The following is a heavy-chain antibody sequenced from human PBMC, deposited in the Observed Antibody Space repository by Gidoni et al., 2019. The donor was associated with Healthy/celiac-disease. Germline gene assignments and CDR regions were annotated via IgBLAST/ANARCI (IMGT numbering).Heavy chain of an antibody. D-gene: IGHD2-15*01. CDR3: AKDIGIVGVGLYYYGMDV. J-gene: IGHJ6*02. CDR2: ISWNSGSI. V-gene: IGHV3-9*01. CDR1: GFTFDDYA. Sequence: VESGGGLVQPGRSLRLSCAASGFTFDDYAMHWVRQAPGKGLEWVSGISWNSGSIGYADSVKGRFTISRDNAKNFLYLQMNSLRAEDTALYYCAKDIGIVGVGLYYYGMDVWGQGTTVTVSS.